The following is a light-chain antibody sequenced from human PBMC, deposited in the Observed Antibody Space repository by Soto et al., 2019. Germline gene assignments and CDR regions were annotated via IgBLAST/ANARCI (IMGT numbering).Light chain of an antibody. CDR1: QSVSSN. Sequence: EIVMTQSPATLSVSPGERATLSCRASQSVSSNLAWYQQKPGQAPRLLIYGASTRATGFPARFSGSGSGTEFTLTISSLQSDDFAIAYCQQYNDWPMYTCGQGTKLESK. CDR2: GAS. CDR3: QQYNDWPMYT. J-gene: IGKJ2*01. V-gene: IGKV3-15*01.